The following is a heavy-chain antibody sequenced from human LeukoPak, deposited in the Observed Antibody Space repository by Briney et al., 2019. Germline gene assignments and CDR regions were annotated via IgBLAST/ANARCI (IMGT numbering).Heavy chain of an antibody. D-gene: IGHD2-21*01. J-gene: IGHJ4*02. CDR1: GYTVTDYY. Sequence: ASVKVSCKASGYTVTDYYIHWVRQAPGQGLEWMGCITPNSDGTDYAQKFQGRVTMTRDTSISTAYMELSRLRSDDTAVYYCARDPRASNDYWGQGTLVTVSS. V-gene: IGHV1-2*02. CDR2: ITPNSDGT. CDR3: ARDPRASNDY.